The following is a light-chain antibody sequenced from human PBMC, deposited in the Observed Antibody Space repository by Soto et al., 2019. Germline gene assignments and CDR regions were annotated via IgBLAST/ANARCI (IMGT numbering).Light chain of an antibody. CDR2: GAS. Sequence: EIVMTQSPATLSASPGERATLSCRASQSVSNNLAWHHQKPGQAPRLLIYGASTRATGIPARFSGSGSGTEFTLTISSLQPEDFAVYYCQQYNNWWTFGQGTKVEIK. CDR3: QQYNNWWT. J-gene: IGKJ1*01. CDR1: QSVSNN. V-gene: IGKV3-15*01.